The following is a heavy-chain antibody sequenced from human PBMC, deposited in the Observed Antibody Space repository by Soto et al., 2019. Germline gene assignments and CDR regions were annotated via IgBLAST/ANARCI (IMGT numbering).Heavy chain of an antibody. D-gene: IGHD6-25*01. V-gene: IGHV1-8*01. Sequence: ASVKVACKAAGYAFTSYDINWVLQATGQGLEWMGKMNPNSGNTGYAQKFQGRVTMTRNTSISTVYMELSSLRSEATAVYYCARRSAATETYYYYYYMDVWGKGTTVTVSS. J-gene: IGHJ6*03. CDR1: GYAFTSYD. CDR2: MNPNSGNT. CDR3: ARRSAATETYYYYYYMDV.